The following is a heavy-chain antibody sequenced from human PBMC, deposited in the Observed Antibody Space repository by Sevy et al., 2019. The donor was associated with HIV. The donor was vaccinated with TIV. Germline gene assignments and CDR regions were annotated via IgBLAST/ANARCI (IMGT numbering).Heavy chain of an antibody. CDR3: ARDRDDYASGRGHPDYYYHGFDV. D-gene: IGHD3-10*01. Sequence: GGSLRLSCVGSGFTFKDDFMTWVRQAPGKGLEWVSSISSRSSFTYYADSVKGRFTISRENAQNLMFLQMNSVRPEDTAVYYCARDRDDYASGRGHPDYYYHGFDVWGQGTTVTVSS. CDR1: GFTFKDDF. J-gene: IGHJ6*02. V-gene: IGHV3-21*01. CDR2: ISSRSSFT.